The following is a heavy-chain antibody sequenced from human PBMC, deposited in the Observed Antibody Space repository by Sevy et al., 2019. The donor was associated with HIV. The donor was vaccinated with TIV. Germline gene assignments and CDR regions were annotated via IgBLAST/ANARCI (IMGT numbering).Heavy chain of an antibody. D-gene: IGHD2-2*02. Sequence: GGSLRLSCAASGFTFSDYYMSWIRQAPGKGLEWVSYISSSGSTIYYADSVKGRFTISRDNAKNSLYLQMNSLRAEDTAVYYCAREGGYCSSTSCYTAYYYYYGMDVWGQGTTVTVSS. V-gene: IGHV3-11*01. CDR3: AREGGYCSSTSCYTAYYYYYGMDV. CDR1: GFTFSDYY. CDR2: ISSSGSTI. J-gene: IGHJ6*02.